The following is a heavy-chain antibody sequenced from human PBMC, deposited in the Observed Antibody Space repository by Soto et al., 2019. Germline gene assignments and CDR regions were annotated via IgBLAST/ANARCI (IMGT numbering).Heavy chain of an antibody. D-gene: IGHD5-12*01. CDR2: SYWDDDK. CDR3: AHIDPEIVTVGGHGGFDY. V-gene: IGHV2-5*02. J-gene: IGHJ4*02. Sequence: QITLKESGPTLVRPPQTLTLTCTFSGFSLTSGVGVGWIRQPPGKALEWLALSYWDDDKSYSPSLKNRLTITQDTSKNQGVLTTTNVGPVETGTYFCAHIDPEIVTVGGHGGFDYWGQGTLVTVSS. CDR1: GFSLTSGVG.